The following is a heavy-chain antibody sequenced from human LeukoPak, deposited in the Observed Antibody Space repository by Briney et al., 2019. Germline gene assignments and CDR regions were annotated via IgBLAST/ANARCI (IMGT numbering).Heavy chain of an antibody. D-gene: IGHD2-15*01. CDR1: GGSISSSSYY. CDR2: IYYSGST. J-gene: IGHJ1*01. CDR3: ASTDCSGGSCYFQH. V-gene: IGHV4-39*01. Sequence: SETLSLTCTVSGGSISSSSYYWGWIRQPPGKGLEWIGSIYYSGSTYYNPSLKSRVTISVDTSKNQFSPKLSSVTAADTAVYYCASTDCSGGSCYFQHWGQGTLVTVSS.